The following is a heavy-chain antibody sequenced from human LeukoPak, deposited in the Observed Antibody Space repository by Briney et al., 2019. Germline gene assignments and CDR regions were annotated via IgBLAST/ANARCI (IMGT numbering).Heavy chain of an antibody. J-gene: IGHJ6*02. V-gene: IGHV4-34*01. Sequence: SETLSLTCAVYGGSFSGYYWSWIRQPPGKGLEWIGEINHSGSTNYNPSLKSRVTISVDTSKNQFSLKLSSVTAADTAVYYCARGRKLELRQLSRYYYSGMDVWGQGTTVTV. CDR1: GGSFSGYY. CDR3: ARGRKLELRQLSRYYYSGMDV. D-gene: IGHD1-7*01. CDR2: INHSGST.